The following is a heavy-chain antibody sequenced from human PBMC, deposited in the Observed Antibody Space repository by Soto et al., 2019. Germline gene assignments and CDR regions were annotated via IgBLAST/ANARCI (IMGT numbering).Heavy chain of an antibody. CDR2: KHHSGST. CDR1: GGSINNGYW. CDR3: AYSCGWLRLDV. D-gene: IGHD5-18*01. V-gene: IGHV4-4*02. Sequence: SETLSLTCGVSGGSINNGYWWTWVRQPPGKGLEWIGEKHHSGSTNYNLSLKSRVSISLDKSKNQFSLILSSVTAADSAVYYCAYSCGWLRLDVWGQGTTVX. J-gene: IGHJ6*02.